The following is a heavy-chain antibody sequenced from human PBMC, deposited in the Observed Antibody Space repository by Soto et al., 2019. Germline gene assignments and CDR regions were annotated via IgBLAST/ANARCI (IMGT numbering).Heavy chain of an antibody. D-gene: IGHD2-2*01. V-gene: IGHV3-23*01. CDR1: GFTFSSYA. J-gene: IGHJ4*02. CDR2: ISGSGGST. CDR3: AKGYIVVVPAAPEFDY. Sequence: EVQLLESGGGLVQPGGSLRLSCAASGFTFSSYAMSWVRQAPGKGLEWVSAISGSGGSTYYADSVKGRFTISKDNSKNTLYLQMNSLTADDTAVYYCAKGYIVVVPAAPEFDYWGQGTLVTVSS.